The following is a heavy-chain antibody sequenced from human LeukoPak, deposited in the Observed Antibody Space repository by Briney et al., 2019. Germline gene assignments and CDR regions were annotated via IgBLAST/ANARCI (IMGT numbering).Heavy chain of an antibody. CDR3: AKPLSAASGTDFHY. J-gene: IGHJ4*02. CDR2: ISGSGTTT. V-gene: IGHV3-23*01. CDR1: GFTLSSNY. Sequence: GGSLRLSCAASGFTLSSNYMSWVRQAPGKGLDWVSAISGSGTTTYYADSVKGRFTISRDISKNTLYLQMNSLRAEDTAVYYCAKPLSAASGTDFHYWGQGTLVTVSS. D-gene: IGHD6-13*01.